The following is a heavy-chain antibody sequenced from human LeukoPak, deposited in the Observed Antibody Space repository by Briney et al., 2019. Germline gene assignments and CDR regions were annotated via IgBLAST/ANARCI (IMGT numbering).Heavy chain of an antibody. V-gene: IGHV4-61*02. Sequence: KPSETLSLTCTVSGGSISSSSYYWSWIRQPAGKGLEWIGRIYTSGSTNYNPSLKSRVTISVDTSKNQFSLKLSSVTAADTAVYYCARAAATIFGVGNWFDPWGQGTLVTVSS. CDR3: ARAAATIFGVGNWFDP. D-gene: IGHD3-3*01. CDR1: GGSISSSSYY. CDR2: IYTSGST. J-gene: IGHJ5*02.